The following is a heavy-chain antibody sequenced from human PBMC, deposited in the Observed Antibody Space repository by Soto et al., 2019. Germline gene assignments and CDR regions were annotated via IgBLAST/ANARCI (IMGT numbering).Heavy chain of an antibody. D-gene: IGHD3-16*01. CDR1: GDSISSNSW. J-gene: IGHJ4*02. CDR3: ARSQRVGNWGRPALDY. Sequence: QVQLQESGPGLVKPSGTLSLTCAVSGDSISSNSWWSWVRQPPGKGLEWIGEMYHTGTTNYNLSLKSRVTISXXKXRXXLLLKLSSVTAADTAVYYCARSQRVGNWGRPALDYWGQGTLVTVSS. V-gene: IGHV4-4*02. CDR2: MYHTGTT.